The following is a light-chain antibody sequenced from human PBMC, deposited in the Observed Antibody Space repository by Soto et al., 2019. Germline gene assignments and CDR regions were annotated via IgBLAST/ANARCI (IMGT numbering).Light chain of an antibody. CDR2: GAS. J-gene: IGKJ5*01. CDR3: QQYGRSLFT. V-gene: IGKV3-20*01. Sequence: EIVLTQSPGTLSLYPGETVTLSCRASQTIISSYLAWYQQKPGQAPRLLIYGASSRATGIPDRFSGSGSGTDFTLTISGLEPEDSAVYYCQQYGRSLFTFGQGTRLEIK. CDR1: QTIISSY.